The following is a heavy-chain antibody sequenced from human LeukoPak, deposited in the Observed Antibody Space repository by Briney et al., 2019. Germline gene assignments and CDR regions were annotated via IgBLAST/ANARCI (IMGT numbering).Heavy chain of an antibody. V-gene: IGHV3-43*02. CDR1: GFTFSNYA. J-gene: IGHJ4*02. CDR2: ISGDGGST. Sequence: PGGSLRLSCLASGFTFSNYAMSWVRQAPGKGLEWISLISGDGGSTYYADSVKGRFTISRDNSKNSLYLQMSSLRTEDTALYYCAKDIGPDIVVVPAAVDYWGQGTLVTVSS. D-gene: IGHD2-2*01. CDR3: AKDIGPDIVVVPAAVDY.